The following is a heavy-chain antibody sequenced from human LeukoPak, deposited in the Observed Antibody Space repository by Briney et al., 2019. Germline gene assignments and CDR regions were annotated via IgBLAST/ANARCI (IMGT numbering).Heavy chain of an antibody. D-gene: IGHD3-22*01. CDR1: GGSISSGIYS. Sequence: SETLSLTCAVSGGSISSGIYSWNWIRQPPGKGLEWIGYIYHSGSTNYNPSLKSRVTISVDTSKNQFSLKLSSVTAADTAVYYCARREITMIVQYWGQGTLVTVSS. J-gene: IGHJ4*02. V-gene: IGHV4-30-2*03. CDR2: IYHSGST. CDR3: ARREITMIVQY.